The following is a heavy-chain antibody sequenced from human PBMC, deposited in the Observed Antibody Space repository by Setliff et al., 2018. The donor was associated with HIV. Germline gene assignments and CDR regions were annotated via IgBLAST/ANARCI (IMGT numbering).Heavy chain of an antibody. CDR3: AGSIVVVTAAPLT. D-gene: IGHD2-21*02. CDR2: IYYSGST. J-gene: IGHJ5*02. CDR1: GGSISSYY. V-gene: IGHV4-59*08. Sequence: NPSETLSLTCTVSGGSISSYYWSWIRQPPGKGLEWIGYIYYSGSTNYNPSLKSRLTISVDTSKNQFSLKLSSVTAADTAVYYCAGSIVVVTAAPLTWGQGTLVTVSS.